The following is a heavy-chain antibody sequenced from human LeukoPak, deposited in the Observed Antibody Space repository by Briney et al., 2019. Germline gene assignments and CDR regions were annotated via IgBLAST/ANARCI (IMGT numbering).Heavy chain of an antibody. D-gene: IGHD5-24*01. CDR3: ASRGGYKFRFTDYYYYYMDV. J-gene: IGHJ6*03. Sequence: SETLSLTCAVYGGSFSGHYWSWIRQPPGKGLQWVGEINHSGNTNYNPSLKGRVTVSVDTSKNQFSLKLSSVTAADTAVYYCASRGGYKFRFTDYYYYYMDVWGNGTTVTVSS. CDR2: INHSGNT. CDR1: GGSFSGHY. V-gene: IGHV4-34*01.